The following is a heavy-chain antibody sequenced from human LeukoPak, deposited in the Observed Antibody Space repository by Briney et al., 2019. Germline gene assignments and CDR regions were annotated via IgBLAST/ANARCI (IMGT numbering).Heavy chain of an antibody. D-gene: IGHD3-10*01. CDR2: LNTGGNST. Sequence: GGFLRLSCTASGFNFSNYWMHWVRQAPGKGLVWVSRLNTGGNSTIYADSVKGRFIISRDNAKSTLYLQMNSLRADDTGVYYCTREGAYDSGTYGAGDYWGQGTLVTVSS. V-gene: IGHV3-74*01. J-gene: IGHJ4*02. CDR3: TREGAYDSGTYGAGDY. CDR1: GFNFSNYW.